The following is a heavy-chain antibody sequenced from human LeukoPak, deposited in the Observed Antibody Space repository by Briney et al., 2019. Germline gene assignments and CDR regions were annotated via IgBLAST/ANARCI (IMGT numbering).Heavy chain of an antibody. V-gene: IGHV3-33*08. Sequence: GGSLRLSCAASGFTFSTYAMHWVRQAPGKGLEWVAVIWYDGSNKYYADSVKGRFTIPRDNSKNTLYLQMNSLRAEDTAVYYCARAEPEPQWELQYWGQGTLVTVSS. J-gene: IGHJ4*02. D-gene: IGHD1-26*01. CDR2: IWYDGSNK. CDR1: GFTFSTYA. CDR3: ARAEPEPQWELQY.